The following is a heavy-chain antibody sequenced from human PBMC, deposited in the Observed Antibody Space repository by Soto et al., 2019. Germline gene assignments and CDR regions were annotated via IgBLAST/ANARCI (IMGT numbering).Heavy chain of an antibody. D-gene: IGHD1-7*01. J-gene: IGHJ6*03. Sequence: QVQIQESGPGLVKPSQTLSLTCVISGDSVSSNSAAWNWIRQSPSRGLEWLGRTYYRTRWYDDYAVSVIRRITVNPDTSKNPFSLQLTSVTPEDTAVYYCAGTTSHYWYYMDVWGKGTTVTVS. V-gene: IGHV6-1*01. CDR1: GDSVSSNSAA. CDR2: TYYRTRWYD. CDR3: AGTTSHYWYYMDV.